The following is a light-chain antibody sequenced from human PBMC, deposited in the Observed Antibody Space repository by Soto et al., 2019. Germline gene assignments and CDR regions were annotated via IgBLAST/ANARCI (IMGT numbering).Light chain of an antibody. CDR3: SPYTSRTTSV. J-gene: IGLJ1*01. CDR1: SSDVGGYNY. Sequence: QSVLTQPASVSGSPGQSITISCTGTSSDVGGYNYVSWYQQHPGKAPKLMIYEVSNRPSGVSFRFSGSKSGNTASLTISGLQAEDEADYYCSPYTSRTTSVFATGPKATVL. V-gene: IGLV2-14*01. CDR2: EVS.